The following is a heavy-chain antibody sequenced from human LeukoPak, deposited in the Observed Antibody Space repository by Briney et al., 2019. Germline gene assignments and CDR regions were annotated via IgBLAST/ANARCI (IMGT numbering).Heavy chain of an antibody. CDR3: ARGGAAAGRGTYYYYYMDV. D-gene: IGHD6-13*01. V-gene: IGHV1-69*05. Sequence: SVKVPCKASGGTFSSYAISWVRQAPGQGLEWMGGIIPIFGTANYAQKFQGRVTITTDESTSTAYMELSSLRSEDTAVYYCARGGAAAGRGTYYYYYMDVWGKGTTVTVSS. CDR1: GGTFSSYA. J-gene: IGHJ6*03. CDR2: IIPIFGTA.